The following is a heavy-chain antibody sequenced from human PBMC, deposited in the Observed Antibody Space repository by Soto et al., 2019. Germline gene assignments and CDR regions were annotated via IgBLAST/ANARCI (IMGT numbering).Heavy chain of an antibody. Sequence: SVKVSCKASGVTFSSYAISWVRQAPGQGLEWMGGIIPIFGTANYAQKFQGRVTITADESTSTAYMELSSLRSEDTAVYYCARPDTYYYDSSGYYCVYWGQGTLVTVSS. D-gene: IGHD3-22*01. J-gene: IGHJ4*02. CDR3: ARPDTYYYDSSGYYCVY. V-gene: IGHV1-69*13. CDR1: GVTFSSYA. CDR2: IIPIFGTA.